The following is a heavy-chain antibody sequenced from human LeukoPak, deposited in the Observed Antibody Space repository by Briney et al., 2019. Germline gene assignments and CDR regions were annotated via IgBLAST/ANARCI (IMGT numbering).Heavy chain of an antibody. V-gene: IGHV4-61*02. CDR1: GGSISSGSYY. Sequence: PSQTLSLTCTVSGGSISSGSYYWSWIRQPAGKGLEWIGRIYTSGSTNYNPSLKSRVTISVDTSKNQFSLKLSSVTAADTAVYYCARLLPRRAYYGSGSEVWGKGTTVTISS. J-gene: IGHJ6*04. CDR2: IYTSGST. CDR3: ARLLPRRAYYGSGSEV. D-gene: IGHD3-10*01.